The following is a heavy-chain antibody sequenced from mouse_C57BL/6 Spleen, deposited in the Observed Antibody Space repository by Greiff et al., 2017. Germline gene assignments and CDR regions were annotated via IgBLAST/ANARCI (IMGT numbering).Heavy chain of an antibody. CDR2: IWSGGST. V-gene: IGHV2-4*01. J-gene: IGHJ3*01. Sequence: QVQLQQSGPGLVQPSQSLSITCTVSGFSLTSYGVHWVRQPPGKGLEWLGVIWSGGSTDYNAAFISRLSISKDNSKSQVFFKMNSLQADDTAIYYCAKNYYGSSQFAYWGQGTLVTVSA. CDR1: GFSLTSYG. D-gene: IGHD1-1*01. CDR3: AKNYYGSSQFAY.